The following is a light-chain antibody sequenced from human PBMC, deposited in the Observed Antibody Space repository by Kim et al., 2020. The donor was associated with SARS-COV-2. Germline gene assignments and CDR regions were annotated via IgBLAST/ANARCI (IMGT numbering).Light chain of an antibody. CDR1: QSVSSSY. CDR2: GTS. Sequence: PPGEGATLSCRASQSVSSSYLAWYQQKSGQAPRLVIYGTSTRATGIPDRFSGSGSGTDFTLTISRLEPEDFAVYYCQQYGTSPRTFGGGTKVDIK. CDR3: QQYGTSPRT. J-gene: IGKJ4*01. V-gene: IGKV3-20*01.